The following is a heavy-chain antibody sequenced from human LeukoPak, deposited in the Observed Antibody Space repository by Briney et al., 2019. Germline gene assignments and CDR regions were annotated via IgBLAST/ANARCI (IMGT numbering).Heavy chain of an antibody. Sequence: ASVKVSCKASGYTFTGYYMHWVRQAPGQELEWMGWINPNSGGTNYAQKFQGRVTMTRDTSISTAYMELSRLRSDDTAVYYCAREGDSGSYEFDYWGQGTLVTVSS. CDR1: GYTFTGYY. CDR2: INPNSGGT. D-gene: IGHD1-26*01. CDR3: AREGDSGSYEFDY. V-gene: IGHV1-2*02. J-gene: IGHJ4*02.